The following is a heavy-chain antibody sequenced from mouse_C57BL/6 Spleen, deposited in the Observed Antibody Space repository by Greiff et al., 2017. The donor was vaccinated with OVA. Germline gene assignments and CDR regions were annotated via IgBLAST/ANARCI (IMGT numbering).Heavy chain of an antibody. Sequence: VQLQQSGAELVRPGASVTLSCKASGYTFTDYEMHWVKQTPVHGLEWIGAIDPETGGTAYNQKFKGKAILTADKSSSTAYMELRSLTSEDSAVYYCTREGYDYDGYFDVWGTGTTVTVSS. V-gene: IGHV1-15*01. D-gene: IGHD2-4*01. CDR3: TREGYDYDGYFDV. CDR1: GYTFTDYE. J-gene: IGHJ1*03. CDR2: IDPETGGT.